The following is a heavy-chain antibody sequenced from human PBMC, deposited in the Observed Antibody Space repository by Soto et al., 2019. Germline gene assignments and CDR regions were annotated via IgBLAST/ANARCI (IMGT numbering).Heavy chain of an antibody. J-gene: IGHJ4*02. V-gene: IGHV3-30*03. D-gene: IGHD5-12*01. CDR1: GFTFSSYG. Sequence: QVQLVESGGGVVQPGRSLRLSCAASGFTFSSYGMHWVRQAPGKGLEWVAVISYDGSNKYYADSVKGRFTISRDNSKNTLYLQMNSLRAEDTAVYYCASTVALDYWGQGTLVTGSS. CDR3: ASTVALDY. CDR2: ISYDGSNK.